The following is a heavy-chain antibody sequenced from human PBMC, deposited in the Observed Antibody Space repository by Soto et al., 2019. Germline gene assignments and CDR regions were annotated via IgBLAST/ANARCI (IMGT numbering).Heavy chain of an antibody. Sequence: PSETLSLTCTVSGGSISSGDYYWSWIRQPPGKGLEWIGYIYYSGSTYYNPSLKSRVTISVDTSKNQISLKLSSVTAVDTAVYYCARTYYYDISGYLLFDKCGQATLVTVSS. CDR2: IYYSGST. CDR1: GGSISSGDYY. J-gene: IGHJ4*02. CDR3: ARTYYYDISGYLLFDK. D-gene: IGHD3-22*01. V-gene: IGHV4-30-4*01.